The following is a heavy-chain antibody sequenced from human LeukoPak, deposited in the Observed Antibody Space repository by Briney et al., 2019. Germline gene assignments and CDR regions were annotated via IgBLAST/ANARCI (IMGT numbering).Heavy chain of an antibody. CDR1: GFTFSSYS. D-gene: IGHD2-2*02. J-gene: IGHJ6*02. CDR3: ASLGYCSSTSCYTARAFYYYYGMDV. Sequence: PGGSLRLSCAASGFTFSSYSMNWVRQAPGKGLEWVSSISSSSSYIYYADSVKGRFTISRDNAKNSLYLQMNSLRAEDTAVYYCASLGYCSSTSCYTARAFYYYYGMDVWGQGTTVTVSS. CDR2: ISSSSSYI. V-gene: IGHV3-21*01.